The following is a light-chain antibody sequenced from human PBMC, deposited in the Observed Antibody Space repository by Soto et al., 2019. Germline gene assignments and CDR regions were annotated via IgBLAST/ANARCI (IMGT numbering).Light chain of an antibody. CDR2: GNS. CDR3: QSYDSSVV. V-gene: IGLV1-40*01. J-gene: IGLJ2*01. Sequence: QSVLTQPPSVSGAPGQRVTISCTGSSSNIGAGYDVHWYQQLPGTAPKLLIYGNSNRPSGVPDRFSGSKSGTSASLAITGLQAEDAADYYCQSYDSSVVFGGGTKLTVL. CDR1: SSNIGAGYD.